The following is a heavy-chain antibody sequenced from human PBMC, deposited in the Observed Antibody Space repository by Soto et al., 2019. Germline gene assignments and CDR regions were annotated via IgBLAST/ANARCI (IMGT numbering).Heavy chain of an antibody. V-gene: IGHV1-69*12. CDR1: GGTFSSYA. J-gene: IGHJ6*02. CDR2: IIPIFGTA. Sequence: QVQLVQSGAEVKKPGSSVKVSCKASGGTFSSYAISWVRQAPGQGLEWMGGIIPIFGTANYAQKFQGRVTITADESTSTAYMELSXLRSEXTAVXYCARDEPXXXXQXYGMDVWGQGTTVTVSS. CDR3: ARDEPXXXXQXYGMDV.